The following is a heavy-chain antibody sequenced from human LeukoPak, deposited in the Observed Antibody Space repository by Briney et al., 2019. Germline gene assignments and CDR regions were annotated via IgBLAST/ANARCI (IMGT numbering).Heavy chain of an antibody. V-gene: IGHV1-8*01. CDR1: GYTFTSYD. J-gene: IGHJ6*03. D-gene: IGHD3-16*02. Sequence: ASVKVSCKASGYTFTSYDINWVRQATGQGLEWMGWMNPNSGNTGYAQKFQGRVTMTRNTSISTAYMELSSLRSEDTAVYYCARGARVILFGQYYYYYYMDVWGKGTTVTISS. CDR3: ARGARVILFGQYYYYYYMDV. CDR2: MNPNSGNT.